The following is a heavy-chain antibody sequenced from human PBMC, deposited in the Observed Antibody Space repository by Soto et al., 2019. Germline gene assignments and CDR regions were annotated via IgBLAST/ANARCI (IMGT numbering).Heavy chain of an antibody. V-gene: IGHV3-23*01. CDR3: AISSGGASYGPFDF. CDR1: GFTFRTNA. J-gene: IGHJ4*02. Sequence: PGGSLRLSCAASGFTFRTNAMCWVRQAPGKGLEWVSGISGSGATTSHADSVKGRFTISRDNSKNTLFLQMNSLRVEDTAVYYCAISSGGASYGPFDFRGQGALVTVSS. D-gene: IGHD3-10*01. CDR2: ISGSGATT.